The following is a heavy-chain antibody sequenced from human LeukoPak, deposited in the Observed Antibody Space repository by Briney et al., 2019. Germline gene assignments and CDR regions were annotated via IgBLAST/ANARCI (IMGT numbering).Heavy chain of an antibody. D-gene: IGHD3-3*01. CDR2: IIPIFGTA. Sequence: GASVKVSCKASGGTFSSYAISWVRQAPGQGLEWMGGIIPIFGTANYAQKFQGRVTITADESTSTAYMELSSLRSEDTAVYYCAKDPGYDFWSGSDYWGQGTLVTVSS. CDR3: AKDPGYDFWSGSDY. V-gene: IGHV1-69*13. CDR1: GGTFSSYA. J-gene: IGHJ4*02.